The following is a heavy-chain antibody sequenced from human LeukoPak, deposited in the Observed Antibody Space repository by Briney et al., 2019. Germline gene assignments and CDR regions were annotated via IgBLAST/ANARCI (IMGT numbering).Heavy chain of an antibody. V-gene: IGHV3-74*01. J-gene: IGHJ4*02. CDR2: INSDGSSI. Sequence: GGSLRLSCTASGFTFSSYWMNWVRQAPGKGLVWVSRINSDGSSINYADSVKGRFTVSRDNAKNTLYLQMNSLRAEDTAVYYCVRVGATGGYWGQGTLVTVSS. D-gene: IGHD1-26*01. CDR1: GFTFSSYW. CDR3: VRVGATGGY.